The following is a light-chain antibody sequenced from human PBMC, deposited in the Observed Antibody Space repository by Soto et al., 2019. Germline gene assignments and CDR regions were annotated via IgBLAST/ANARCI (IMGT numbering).Light chain of an antibody. Sequence: DIKMTQSPSTLSASIGDTVTITCRTSQSVDTWLAWYQHKAGKAPKLLIYRASSLATGVPSRFSGSGSETAFTLTITSLQPDDFATYYCQHYNDYSRVFGQGTQVEIK. CDR2: RAS. J-gene: IGKJ1*01. CDR3: QHYNDYSRV. CDR1: QSVDTW. V-gene: IGKV1-5*03.